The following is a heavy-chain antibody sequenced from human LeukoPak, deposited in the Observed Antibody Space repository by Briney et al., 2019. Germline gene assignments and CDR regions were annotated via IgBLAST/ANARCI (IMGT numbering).Heavy chain of an antibody. CDR1: GGTFSSYA. Sequence: SVKVSCKASGGTFSSYAISWVRQAPGQGLEWMGGIIPIFGTANYAQKFQGRVTITTDESTSTAYMELSSLRSEDTAVYYCASLGREYSSSAPGYYYMDVWGKGTTVTVSS. J-gene: IGHJ6*03. CDR2: IIPIFGTA. V-gene: IGHV1-69*05. D-gene: IGHD6-6*01. CDR3: ASLGREYSSSAPGYYYMDV.